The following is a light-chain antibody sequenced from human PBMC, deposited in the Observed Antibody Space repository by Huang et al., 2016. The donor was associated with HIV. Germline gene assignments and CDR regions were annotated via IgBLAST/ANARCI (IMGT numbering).Light chain of an antibody. CDR1: QSVYSSSTSKDY. CDR2: WSS. CDR3: QQYYSSPQT. J-gene: IGKJ1*01. V-gene: IGKV4-1*01. Sequence: DIIMTQSPDSLAVSLGERATLNCRSSQSVYSSSTSKDYMAWFRQKPGQPPRLRLCWSSTREAGVPDRFSGSGSGTHFTLTIANLEAEDAAIYYCQQYYSSPQTFGQGTRVEVK.